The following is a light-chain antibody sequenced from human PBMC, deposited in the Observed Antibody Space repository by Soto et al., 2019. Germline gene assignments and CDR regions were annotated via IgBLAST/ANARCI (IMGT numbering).Light chain of an antibody. CDR3: QQYNYWPLT. CDR2: AAS. Sequence: EIVMTQSPSTLAVSPGERSTLSCMASQTVSSNLVWYQQKPGQAPRLLIYAASTRAPGIPARFSGSGSGTEFTLTISSLQSEDFAVYYCQQYNYWPLTFGQGTKVDIK. V-gene: IGKV3-15*01. CDR1: QTVSSN. J-gene: IGKJ1*01.